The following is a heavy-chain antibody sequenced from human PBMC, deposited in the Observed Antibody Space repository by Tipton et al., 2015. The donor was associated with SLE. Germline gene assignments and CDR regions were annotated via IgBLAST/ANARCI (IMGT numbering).Heavy chain of an antibody. D-gene: IGHD2-2*02. V-gene: IGHV4-61*02. CDR1: GGSLSIGYYY. CDR3: AGSGYSAGPGAFEF. Sequence: TLSLTCSVSGGSLSIGYYYWSWIRQPAGKGLEWIGRVYASGSTHYNPSLNSRVIIAVDTSKNQFSLKLTSVTAADTAVYYCAGSGYSAGPGAFEFWGQGTLVTVSS. CDR2: VYASGST. J-gene: IGHJ3*01.